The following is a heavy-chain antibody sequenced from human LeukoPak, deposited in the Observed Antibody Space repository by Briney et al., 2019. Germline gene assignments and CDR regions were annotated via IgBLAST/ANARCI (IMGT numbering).Heavy chain of an antibody. D-gene: IGHD3-22*01. Sequence: GGSLRLSCAASGFTFSSYDMSWVRQAPGKGLEWVSGISGSGSSTYYADSVKGRFTISRDNSKNTLNLQMNSLRAEDTAVYYCARDLGQYYDTSDNWFDPWGQGTLVTVSS. J-gene: IGHJ5*02. CDR3: ARDLGQYYDTSDNWFDP. CDR1: GFTFSSYD. V-gene: IGHV3-23*01. CDR2: ISGSGSST.